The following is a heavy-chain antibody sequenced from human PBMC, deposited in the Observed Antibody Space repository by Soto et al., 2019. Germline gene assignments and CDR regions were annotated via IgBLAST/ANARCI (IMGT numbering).Heavy chain of an antibody. J-gene: IGHJ6*02. Sequence: QITLKESGPTLVKPTQTLTLTCTFSGFSLSTSGVGVGWIRQPPGKALEWLALIYWNDDKRYSPSLKSRLTITKDTSKNQVVLTMTNMDPVDTATYYCAHMGAYGSGSYYFGGLPRYYYYYGMDVWGQGTTVTVSS. D-gene: IGHD3-10*01. CDR3: AHMGAYGSGSYYFGGLPRYYYYYGMDV. CDR1: GFSLSTSGVG. V-gene: IGHV2-5*01. CDR2: IYWNDDK.